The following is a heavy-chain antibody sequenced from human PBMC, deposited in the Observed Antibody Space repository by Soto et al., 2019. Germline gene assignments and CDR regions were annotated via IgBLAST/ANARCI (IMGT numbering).Heavy chain of an antibody. CDR1: GFTFSNYG. V-gene: IGHV3-30*18. CDR2: ILYDGSNK. CDR3: AKSRDAYNFYFYCGMDV. D-gene: IGHD2-2*01. J-gene: IGHJ6*02. Sequence: GGSLRLSCAASGFTFSNYGMHWVRQTPGKGLEWVALILYDGSNKYYADSVKGRFTISRDNSKNTLYLQVSSLRAEDTAVYYCAKSRDAYNFYFYCGMDVWGQGTTVTVSS.